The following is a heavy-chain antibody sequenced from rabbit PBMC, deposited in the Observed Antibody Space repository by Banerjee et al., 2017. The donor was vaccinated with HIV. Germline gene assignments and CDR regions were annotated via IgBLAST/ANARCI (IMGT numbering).Heavy chain of an antibody. J-gene: IGHJ4*01. V-gene: IGHV1S40*01. Sequence: QSLEESGGDLVKPGASLTLTCTASGFSFSSNYNMCWVRQAPGKGLEWIACIGSGSDGRTHYASWAKGRFTISKASSTTVTLQMTSLTAADTATYFCARESRYIYGYDYNYYFNLWGPGTLVTVS. CDR2: IGSGSDGRT. D-gene: IGHD6-1*01. CDR3: ARESRYIYGYDYNYYFNL. CDR1: GFSFSSNYN.